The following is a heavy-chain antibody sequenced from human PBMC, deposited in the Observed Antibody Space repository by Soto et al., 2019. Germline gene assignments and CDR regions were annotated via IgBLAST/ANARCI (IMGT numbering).Heavy chain of an antibody. J-gene: IGHJ4*02. D-gene: IGHD3-10*01. Sequence: QVQLVESGGGVVQPGRSLRLSCAASGFIFQNFGMHWVRQTPGKGLEWVAVISYDGRNKYYADLVKGRFTISRDNSQNTLYLQMNSLRPEDTAVYFCAKAVDITVRGVPPSDYWGQGTLVTVSS. CDR2: ISYDGRNK. V-gene: IGHV3-30*18. CDR1: GFIFQNFG. CDR3: AKAVDITVRGVPPSDY.